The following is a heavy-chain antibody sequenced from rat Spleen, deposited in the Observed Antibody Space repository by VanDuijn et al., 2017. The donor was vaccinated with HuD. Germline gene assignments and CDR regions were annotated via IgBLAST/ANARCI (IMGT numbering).Heavy chain of an antibody. CDR1: GFSLTSYH. D-gene: IGHD4-3*01. J-gene: IGHJ4*01. CDR3: ATLKFGVRTWYVMDA. Sequence: QVQLKESGPGLVKPSETLSLTCTVSGFSLTSYHVSWVRQPPGKGLAWMGVIWGDGSTAYNSALKSRLSISRDTSKSQVFLKMSSLKTEDTATYYCATLKFGVRTWYVMDAWGQGASVTVSS. CDR2: IWGDGST. V-gene: IGHV2-32*01.